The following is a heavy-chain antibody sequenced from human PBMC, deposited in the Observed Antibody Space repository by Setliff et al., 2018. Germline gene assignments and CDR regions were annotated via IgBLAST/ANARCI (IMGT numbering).Heavy chain of an antibody. CDR1: GYTFTSYY. J-gene: IGHJ4*02. V-gene: IGHV1-2*06. D-gene: IGHD3-10*01. CDR2: INPNSGGT. CDR3: ARHLWGSGTDY. Sequence: ASVKVSCKASGYTFTSYYMHWVRQAPGQGLEWMGRINPNSGGTNYAQKFQGRVTITRDTSASTAYMELSSLRSEDTAVYYCARHLWGSGTDYWGQGTLVTVSS.